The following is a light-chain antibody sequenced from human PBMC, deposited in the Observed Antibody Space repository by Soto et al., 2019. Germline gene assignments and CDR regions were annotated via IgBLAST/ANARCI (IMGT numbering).Light chain of an antibody. CDR2: AAS. CDR3: QKYNSGPRT. V-gene: IGKV1-27*01. J-gene: IGKJ1*01. CDR1: QGISNY. Sequence: DIEMTQSPSSLSASVGDRVTITCRASQGISNYLAWYQQKPGNAPKLLIYAASTLQSGVPSRFSGSGSGTHFTLTISSLQPEDVAIYYCQKYNSGPRTFGQGTKVEIK.